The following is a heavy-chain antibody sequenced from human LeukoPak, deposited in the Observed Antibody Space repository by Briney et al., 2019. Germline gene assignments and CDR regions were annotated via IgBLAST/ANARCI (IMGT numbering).Heavy chain of an antibody. CDR2: ISRDGRTN. CDR3: LLVDYYGMDV. V-gene: IGHV3-30*04. J-gene: IGHJ6*02. D-gene: IGHD2-21*02. Sequence: GGSLRLSCAASGFTFSSYVMHWVRQAPGKGLEWVAVISRDGRTNYCADSVKGRFTISRDNSKNTLYVQMNSLRAEDTAVYYPLLVDYYGMDVWGQGTTVTVSS. CDR1: GFTFSSYV.